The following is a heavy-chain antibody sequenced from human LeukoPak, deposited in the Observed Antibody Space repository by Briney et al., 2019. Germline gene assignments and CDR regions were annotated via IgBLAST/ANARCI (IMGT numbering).Heavy chain of an antibody. V-gene: IGHV3-11*01. CDR2: MTGIGTAT. D-gene: IGHD3-22*01. J-gene: IGHJ4*02. CDR1: GFTFTDHY. CDR3: ARVATYYDESGYFRAIDY. Sequence: PGGSLRLSCAASGFTFTDHYMTWLRQAPGKGLDWVPYMTGIGTATDYADSVKGRFTISRDNTKNSLYLQMNSLRAEDTAVYYCARVATYYDESGYFRAIDYWGQGTLVTVSS.